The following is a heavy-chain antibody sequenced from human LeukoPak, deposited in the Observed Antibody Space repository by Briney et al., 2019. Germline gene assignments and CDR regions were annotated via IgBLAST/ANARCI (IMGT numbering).Heavy chain of an antibody. J-gene: IGHJ4*02. CDR2: ISAYNGNT. V-gene: IGHV1-18*01. CDR3: ATEPRIVGATGDFDY. CDR1: GYTFTSYG. Sequence: GASVKVSCKASGYTFTSYGISWVRQAPGQGLEWMGWISAYNGNTNYAQKLQGRVTMATDTSTSTAYMELRSLRSDDTAVYYCATEPRIVGATGDFDYWGQGTLVTVSS. D-gene: IGHD1-26*01.